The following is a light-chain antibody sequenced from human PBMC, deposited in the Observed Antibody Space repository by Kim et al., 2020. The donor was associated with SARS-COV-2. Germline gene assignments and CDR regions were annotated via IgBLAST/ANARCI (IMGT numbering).Light chain of an antibody. Sequence: QPITISCTGTSDDVGNYNLVSWYQQYPGKAPKLMIYGVSKRPSGVSNRFSGSKSGNTASLTISGLQAEDEADYYCCSYAGSSTFVVFGGGTQLTVL. J-gene: IGLJ2*01. CDR3: CSYAGSSTFVV. CDR2: GVS. V-gene: IGLV2-23*02. CDR1: SDDVGNYNL.